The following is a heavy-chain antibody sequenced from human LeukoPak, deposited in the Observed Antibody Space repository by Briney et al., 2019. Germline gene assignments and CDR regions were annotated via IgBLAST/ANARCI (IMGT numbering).Heavy chain of an antibody. CDR2: IYYTGST. D-gene: IGHD6-19*01. V-gene: IGHV4-59*08. CDR3: ARRVAVAGPLDY. CDR1: GGSISSYY. J-gene: IGHJ4*02. Sequence: PSETLSLTCTVSGGSISSYYWSWIRQPPGKGPEWIGYIYYTGSTNYNPSLKSRLTISVDTSKNQFSLKLSSVTAADTAVYYCARRVAVAGPLDYWGQGTLVPVSS.